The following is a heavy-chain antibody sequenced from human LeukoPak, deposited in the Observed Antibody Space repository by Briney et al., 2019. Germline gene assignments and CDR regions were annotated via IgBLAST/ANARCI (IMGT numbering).Heavy chain of an antibody. J-gene: IGHJ5*02. D-gene: IGHD3-3*01. CDR1: GGSVSSGSYY. CDR3: ARGAAAYYDFWSGFSWFDP. V-gene: IGHV4-61*01. Sequence: PSETLSLTCTVSGGSVSSGSYYWSWIRQPPGKGLEWIGYIYYSGSTNYSPSLKSRVTISVDTSKNQFSLKLSSVTAADTAVYYCARGAAAYYDFWSGFSWFDPWGQGTLVTVSS. CDR2: IYYSGST.